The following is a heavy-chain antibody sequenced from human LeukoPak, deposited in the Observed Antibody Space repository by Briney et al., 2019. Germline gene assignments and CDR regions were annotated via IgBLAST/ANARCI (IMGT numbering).Heavy chain of an antibody. CDR2: IYYSGST. J-gene: IGHJ4*02. D-gene: IGHD1-26*01. Sequence: PETLSLTCTVSGGSTSSYYWSWIRQPPGKGLEWIGYIYYSGSTNYNPSLKSRVTISVDTSKNQFSLKLSSVTAADTAVYYCARSYHFDYWGQGTLVTVSS. V-gene: IGHV4-59*01. CDR3: ARSYHFDY. CDR1: GGSTSSYY.